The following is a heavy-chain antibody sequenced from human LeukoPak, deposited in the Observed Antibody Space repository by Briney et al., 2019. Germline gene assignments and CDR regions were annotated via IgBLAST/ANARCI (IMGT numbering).Heavy chain of an antibody. V-gene: IGHV3-23*01. Sequence: GGSLILSCAASGFIFSNYAMSWVRQVPGGGLQWVSTISSRGDSTYDADSVKGRFTISRDNARKSLYLQMSSLRAEDTAVYYCATYTHWVAGDVWGQGTTVTVSS. CDR2: ISSRGDST. CDR3: ATYTHWVAGDV. D-gene: IGHD3-16*01. J-gene: IGHJ6*02. CDR1: GFIFSNYA.